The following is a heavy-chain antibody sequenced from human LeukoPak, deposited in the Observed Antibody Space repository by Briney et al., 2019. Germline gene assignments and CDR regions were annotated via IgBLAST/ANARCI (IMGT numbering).Heavy chain of an antibody. CDR2: ISAYNGNT. CDR3: ARDTRAYYDILTGYYLNYFDY. CDR1: GYTFTSYG. D-gene: IGHD3-9*01. Sequence: GASVKVSCKASGYTFTSYGISWVRQAPGQGLEWMGWISAYNGNTNYAQKLQGRVTMTTDTSTSTAYMELRSLRSDDTAVYYCARDTRAYYDILTGYYLNYFDYWGQGTLVTVSS. V-gene: IGHV1-18*01. J-gene: IGHJ4*02.